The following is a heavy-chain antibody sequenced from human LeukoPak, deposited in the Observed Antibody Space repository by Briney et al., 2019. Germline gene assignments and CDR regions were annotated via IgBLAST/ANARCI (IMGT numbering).Heavy chain of an antibody. V-gene: IGHV3-72*01. J-gene: IGHJ4*02. CDR2: SRNKAYSYTT. Sequence: GGSLRFACAASGFTYSYKYMDGVRQAPGKGLEWVGRSRNKAYSYTTEYAASVKGRFAISRDDSKNSLYLQMNSLKTDDTAVYYCGRVEYDFSVIEYWEQGTLVTVSS. CDR3: GRVEYDFSVIEY. CDR1: GFTYSYKY. D-gene: IGHD3/OR15-3a*01.